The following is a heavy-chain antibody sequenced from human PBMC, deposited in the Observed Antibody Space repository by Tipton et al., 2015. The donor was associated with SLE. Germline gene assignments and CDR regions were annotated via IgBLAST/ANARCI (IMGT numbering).Heavy chain of an antibody. D-gene: IGHD2-2*01. V-gene: IGHV4-61*02. Sequence: TLSLTCTVSGGSISSGSYYWSWIRQPAGKGLEWIGRIYTSGSTNYNPSLKSRVTISVDTSKNHFSLKMSSVTAADTAVYYCASSNLGYCSSTSCSPSYYYMDVWGKGTPVPFSS. CDR2: IYTSGST. CDR3: ASSNLGYCSSTSCSPSYYYMDV. CDR1: GGSISSGSYY. J-gene: IGHJ6*03.